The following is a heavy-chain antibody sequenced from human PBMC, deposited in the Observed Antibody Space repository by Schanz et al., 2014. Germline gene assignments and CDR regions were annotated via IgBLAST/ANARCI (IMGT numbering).Heavy chain of an antibody. J-gene: IGHJ6*02. CDR1: GFTFDKYA. V-gene: IGHV3-23*04. CDR3: LAPDYGMDV. CDR2: ISGSGGST. Sequence: EVQLVQSGGGLVQPGGSLRLSCAASGFTFDKYAMHWVRQAPGKGLEWVSVISGSGGSTYYADSVKGRFTISRDNAKNSLYLQMNSLRAEDTAVYYCLAPDYGMDVWGQGTTVTVSS.